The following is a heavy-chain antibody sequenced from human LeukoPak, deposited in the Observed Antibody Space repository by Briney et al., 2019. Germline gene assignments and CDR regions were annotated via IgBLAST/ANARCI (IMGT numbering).Heavy chain of an antibody. D-gene: IGHD6-13*01. CDR2: ISASGGST. V-gene: IGHV3-23*01. J-gene: IGHJ4*02. CDR3: TKDRYSRRGGYFDY. Sequence: PGGSLRLSCAASGFTFSSYAMSWVRQAPGKGLEWVSAISASGGSTYYADSVKGRFTISRDNSKDTLYLQMNSLRAEDTAVYYCTKDRYSRRGGYFDYWGQGTLVTVSS. CDR1: GFTFSSYA.